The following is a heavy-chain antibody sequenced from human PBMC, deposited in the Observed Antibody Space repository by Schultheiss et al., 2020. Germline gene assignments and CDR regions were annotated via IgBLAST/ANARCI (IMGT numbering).Heavy chain of an antibody. J-gene: IGHJ5*02. Sequence: SETLSLTCTVSGGSISGHYWSWIRQPPGKGLEWIGYIYYSGSTNYNPSLKSRVTISVDTSKNQFSLKLSSVTAADTAVYYCAKYYSSNWFDPWGQGTRVTVSS. CDR1: GGSISGHY. V-gene: IGHV4-59*11. D-gene: IGHD3-10*01. CDR3: AKYYSSNWFDP. CDR2: IYYSGST.